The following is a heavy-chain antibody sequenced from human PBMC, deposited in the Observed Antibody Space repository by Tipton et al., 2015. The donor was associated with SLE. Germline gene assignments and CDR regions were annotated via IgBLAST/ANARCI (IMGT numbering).Heavy chain of an antibody. CDR3: ARDRSHDPRALDY. J-gene: IGHJ4*02. V-gene: IGHV4-30-4*07. CDR1: GGSISSGGYS. Sequence: LRLSCAVSGGSISSGGYSWSWIRQPPGKGLEWIGNIYYSGSTYYNPSLKSRVTISVDTSKNQFSLKLSSVTAADTAVYYCARDRSHDPRALDYWGQGTLVTVSS. D-gene: IGHD3-16*01. CDR2: IYYSGST.